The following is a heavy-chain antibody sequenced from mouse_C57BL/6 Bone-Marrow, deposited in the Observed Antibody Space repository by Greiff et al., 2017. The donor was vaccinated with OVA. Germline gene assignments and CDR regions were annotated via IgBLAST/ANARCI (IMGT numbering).Heavy chain of an antibody. CDR1: GFSFNTYA. V-gene: IGHV10-1*01. CDR2: IRSKSNNYAT. CDR3: VREGNAGYFDY. J-gene: IGHJ2*01. Sequence: EVQLVESGGGLVQPKGSLKLSCAASGFSFNTYAMNWVRQAPGKGLEWVARIRSKSNNYATYYADSVKDRFTISRDDSESMLYLQMNNLKTEDTAMYYCVREGNAGYFDYWGQGTTLTVSS. D-gene: IGHD4-1*01.